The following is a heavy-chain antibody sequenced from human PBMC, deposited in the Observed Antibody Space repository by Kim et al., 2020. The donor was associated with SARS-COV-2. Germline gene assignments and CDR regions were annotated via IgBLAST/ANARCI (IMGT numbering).Heavy chain of an antibody. V-gene: IGHV3-23*01. J-gene: IGHJ6*03. D-gene: IGHD2-2*01. Sequence: GGSLRLSCAASGFTFSSYAMSWVRQAPGKGLEWVSAISGSGGSTYYADSVKGRFTISRDNSKNTLYLQMNSLRAEDTAVYYCAKDARLGYRLLSDYYYYMDVWGKGTTVTVSS. CDR1: GFTFSSYA. CDR2: ISGSGGST. CDR3: AKDARLGYRLLSDYYYYMDV.